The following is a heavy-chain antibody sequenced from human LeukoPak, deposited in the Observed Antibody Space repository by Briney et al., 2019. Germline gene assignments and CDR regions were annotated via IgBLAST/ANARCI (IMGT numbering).Heavy chain of an antibody. V-gene: IGHV1-2*02. CDR3: ARDPGANYFDY. CDR1: GYTFTGYY. Sequence: ASVKVSCKASGYTFTGYYMHWVRQAPGQGLEWMGWINPNSGGTNYAQKFQGRVTMTTDTSITTAYMDLSRLRSDDTAVYYCARDPGANYFDYWGQGTLVTVSS. D-gene: IGHD7-27*01. CDR2: INPNSGGT. J-gene: IGHJ4*02.